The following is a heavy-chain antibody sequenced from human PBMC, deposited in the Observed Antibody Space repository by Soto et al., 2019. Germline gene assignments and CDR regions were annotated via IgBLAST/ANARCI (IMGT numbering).Heavy chain of an antibody. D-gene: IGHD3-10*01. CDR3: AREFDYGSGSYPSNWFDP. V-gene: IGHV3-21*01. CDR2: ISSSSSYI. CDR1: GFTFSSYS. J-gene: IGHJ5*02. Sequence: GGSLRLSCAASGFTFSSYSMNWVRQAPGKGLEWVSSISSSSSYIYYADSVKGRFTISRDNAKNSLYLQMNSLRAEDTAVYYCAREFDYGSGSYPSNWFDPWGQGTLVTVSS.